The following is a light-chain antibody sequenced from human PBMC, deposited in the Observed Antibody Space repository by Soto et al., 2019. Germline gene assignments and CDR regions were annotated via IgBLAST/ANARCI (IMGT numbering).Light chain of an antibody. CDR2: DVT. V-gene: IGLV2-14*01. CDR3: SSYTSSSTYI. CDR1: SSDVGGYNY. Sequence: QSVLTQPASVSGSPGQSITISCTGTSSDVGGYNYVSWYQQSPGTAPKLLIYDVTSRPSGVPDRFSGSQSGKTASLTISGLRTEDEADYYCSSYTSSSTYIFGPGTKVTVL. J-gene: IGLJ1*01.